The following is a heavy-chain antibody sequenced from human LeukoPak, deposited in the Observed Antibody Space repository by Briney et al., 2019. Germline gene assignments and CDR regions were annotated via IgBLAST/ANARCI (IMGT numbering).Heavy chain of an antibody. D-gene: IGHD6-19*01. CDR2: IESSSTYI. Sequence: GGSLRLSCAASGFTFNSYSMNWVRQAPGKGLEWVSSIESSSTYIYYADSVKGRFTVSRNSAGNSLYLQMNSLRAEDTAVYYCSRVLYSSGWVFGGYCAMDVWGQGTTVTVSS. CDR1: GFTFNSYS. CDR3: SRVLYSSGWVFGGYCAMDV. V-gene: IGHV3-21*01. J-gene: IGHJ6*02.